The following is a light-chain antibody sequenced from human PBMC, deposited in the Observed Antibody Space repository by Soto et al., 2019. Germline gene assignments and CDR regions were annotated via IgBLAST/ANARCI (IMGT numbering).Light chain of an antibody. CDR1: RSNIGSNT. CDR2: RDN. J-gene: IGLJ1*01. CDR3: SSYAGSSNV. V-gene: IGLV1-44*01. Sequence: QSVLTQPPSVSGTPGQRVTVSCSGGRSNIGSNTVHWYQQLPGAAPKLLIYRDNQRPSGVPDRFAASKSGTSASLAISGLQSEDEADYYCSSYAGSSNVFGTGTKVTVL.